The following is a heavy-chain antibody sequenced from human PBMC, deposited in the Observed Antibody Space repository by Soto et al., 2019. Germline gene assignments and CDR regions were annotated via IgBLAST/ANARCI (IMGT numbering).Heavy chain of an antibody. CDR3: ASPSRYIAAAGRDYYYYYGMDV. V-gene: IGHV1-69*13. D-gene: IGHD6-13*01. J-gene: IGHJ6*02. Sequence: SVKVSCKASGGTFSSYAISWVRQAPGQGLEWMGGIIPIFGTANYAQKFQGRVTITADESTSTAYMELSSLRSEDTAVYYCASPSRYIAAAGRDYYYYYGMDVWGQGNKVTVSS. CDR2: IIPIFGTA. CDR1: GGTFSSYA.